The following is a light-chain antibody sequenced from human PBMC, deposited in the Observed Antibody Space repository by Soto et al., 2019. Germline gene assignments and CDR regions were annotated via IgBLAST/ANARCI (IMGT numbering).Light chain of an antibody. V-gene: IGLV2-23*01. CDR1: SSDVGKYKF. CDR2: EAT. CDR3: CSHAGSGTLV. Sequence: QSALTQPASVSGSPGQSISISCTGTSSDVGKYKFVSWYQQHPGKAPKLIIYEATKRPSGVSNRFSGSKSGNTASLTISGLHAEDEDDYYCCSHAGSGTLVFGGGTKLTVL. J-gene: IGLJ3*02.